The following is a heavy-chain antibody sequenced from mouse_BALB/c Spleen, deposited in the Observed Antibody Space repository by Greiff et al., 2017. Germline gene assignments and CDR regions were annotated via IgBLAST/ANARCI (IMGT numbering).Heavy chain of an antibody. V-gene: IGHV3-8*02. J-gene: IGHJ3*01. D-gene: IGHD1-1*01. Sequence: EVKLMESGPSLVKPSQTLSPTCSVTGDSITSGYWNWIRKFPGNKLEYMGYISYSGSTYYNPSLKSRISITRDTSKNQYYLQLNSVTTEDTATYYCARYRGGSPWFAYWGQGTLVTVSA. CDR2: ISYSGST. CDR1: GDSITSGY. CDR3: ARYRGGSPWFAY.